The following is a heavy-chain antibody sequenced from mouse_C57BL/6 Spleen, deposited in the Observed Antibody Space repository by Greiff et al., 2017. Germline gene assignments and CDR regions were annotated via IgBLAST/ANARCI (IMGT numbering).Heavy chain of an antibody. D-gene: IGHD1-1*01. Sequence: QVQLQQSGAELVRPGASVTLSCKASGYTFTDYEMHWVKQTPVHGLEWIGAIDPETCGTAYNQKFKGKAILTADKSSSTAYMELRSLTSEDSAVYYCTRSRTTVVDYWGQGTTLTVSS. CDR1: GYTFTDYE. J-gene: IGHJ2*01. CDR3: TRSRTTVVDY. CDR2: IDPETCGT. V-gene: IGHV1-15*01.